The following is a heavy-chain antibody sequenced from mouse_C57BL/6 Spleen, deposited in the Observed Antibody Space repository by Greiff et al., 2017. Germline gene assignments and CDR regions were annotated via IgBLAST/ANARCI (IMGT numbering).Heavy chain of an antibody. V-gene: IGHV1-42*01. CDR3: ARYYYGSSYLYYFDY. CDR2: INPSTGGT. J-gene: IGHJ2*01. D-gene: IGHD1-1*01. CDR1: GYSFTGYY. Sequence: EVQLQQSGPELVKPGASVKISCKASGYSFTGYYMNWVKQSPEKSLEWIGEINPSTGGTTYNQKFKAKATLTVDKSSSTAYMQLKSLTSEDSAVYYCARYYYGSSYLYYFDYWGQGTTLTVSS.